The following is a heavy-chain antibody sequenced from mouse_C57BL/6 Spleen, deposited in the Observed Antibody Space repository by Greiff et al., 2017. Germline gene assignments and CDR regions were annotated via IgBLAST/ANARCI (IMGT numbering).Heavy chain of an antibody. V-gene: IGHV2-2*01. CDR2: IWNGGST. CDR3: DKNLGRDPDY. CDR1: GFSLTGYG. D-gene: IGHD4-1*01. Sequence: QVQLQQSGPGLVQPSQSLSITCTASGFSLTGYGVHWVRQSPGKGLEWLGVIWNGGSTDYNADFISRLSISKDNSKSQVVFKMNRLQADDTSIYYYDKNLGRDPDYWGQGTSVTVSS. J-gene: IGHJ4*01.